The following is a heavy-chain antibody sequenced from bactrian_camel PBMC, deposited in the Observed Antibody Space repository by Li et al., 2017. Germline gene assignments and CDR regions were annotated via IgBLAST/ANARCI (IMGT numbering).Heavy chain of an antibody. J-gene: IGHJ4*01. CDR2: VDSDGTTV. V-gene: IGHV3S31*01. Sequence: EVQLVESGGGSALAGGSVRLSCAASGYTFNTYSWFRQTPGKERENLGAVDSDGTTVYPADSVKDRFTISRDNAKNTLYLQMNSPKPEDTAMYYCATGVYCAHELSPDEYDVWGPGTQVTVS. D-gene: IGHD3*01. CDR1: GYTFNTY. CDR3: ATGVYCAHELSPDEYDV.